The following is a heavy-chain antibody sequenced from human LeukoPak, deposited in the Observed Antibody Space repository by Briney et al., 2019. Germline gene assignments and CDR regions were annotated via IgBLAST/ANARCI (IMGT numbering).Heavy chain of an antibody. J-gene: IGHJ4*02. CDR2: ISGSGGST. CDR1: GFTFSSYA. V-gene: IGHV3-23*01. D-gene: IGHD1-26*01. CDR3: AKDPDNYQWELSNYFDY. Sequence: PGGSLRLSCAASGFTFSSYAMSWVRQAPGKGLEWVSAISGSGGSTYYADSVKGRFTISRDNSKNTLYLQMNSLRAEDTAVYYCAKDPDNYQWELSNYFDYWGQGTLVTVSS.